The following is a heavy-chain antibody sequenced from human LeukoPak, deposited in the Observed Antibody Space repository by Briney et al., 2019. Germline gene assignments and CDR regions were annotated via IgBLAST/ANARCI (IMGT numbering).Heavy chain of an antibody. V-gene: IGHV3-7*01. D-gene: IGHD6-13*01. CDR3: TREAAAGIDY. Sequence: GGSLRLSCAASGFTFSTYWMSWVRQAPGKGREWVANIKQDGSEKYYLDSVKGRFTISRDNAKNSLYLQMNSLRAEDTAVYFCTREAAAGIDYWGQGTLVTVSS. CDR1: GFTFSTYW. CDR2: IKQDGSEK. J-gene: IGHJ4*02.